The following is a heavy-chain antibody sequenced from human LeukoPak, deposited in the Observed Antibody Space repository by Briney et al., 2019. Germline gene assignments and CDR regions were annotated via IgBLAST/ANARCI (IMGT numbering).Heavy chain of an antibody. J-gene: IGHJ4*02. CDR1: GFTVSSNY. V-gene: IGHV3-11*05. Sequence: KPGGSLRLSCAASGFTVSSNYMSWIRQAPGKGLEWVTYISSSSTYTNYADSVKGRFTISGDNAKNSLYLQTNSLRPEDTAVYYCARGAVGGNTLQYYFDYWGQGTLVTVSS. CDR2: ISSSSTYT. D-gene: IGHD5-24*01. CDR3: ARGAVGGNTLQYYFDY.